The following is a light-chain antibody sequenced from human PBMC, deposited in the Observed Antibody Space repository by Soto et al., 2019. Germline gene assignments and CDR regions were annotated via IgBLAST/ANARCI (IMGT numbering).Light chain of an antibody. J-gene: IGKJ5*01. CDR3: QQANSFPIT. V-gene: IGKV1-12*01. CDR1: QGIRSW. CDR2: AAS. Sequence: DIQMTQSPSSVSASLGDRVTITCRASQGIRSWLAWYQQKPGTAPKLLIYAASTLQSGVPSRFSGSGSGTDFSLTIRSLQPDDFATYYCQQANSFPITFGQGTRLEIK.